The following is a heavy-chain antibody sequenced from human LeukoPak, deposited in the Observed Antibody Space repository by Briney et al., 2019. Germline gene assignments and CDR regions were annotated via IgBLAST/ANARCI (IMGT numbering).Heavy chain of an antibody. Sequence: ASVKVSCKASGYTLTSYGISWVRQAPGQGLEWMGCISAYNGNTNYAQKLQGRVTMTTDTSTSTAYMELRSLRSDDTAVYYCARDQYSSGRSRGWFDPWGQGTLVTASS. CDR2: ISAYNGNT. J-gene: IGHJ5*02. CDR3: ARDQYSSGRSRGWFDP. D-gene: IGHD6-19*01. CDR1: GYTLTSYG. V-gene: IGHV1-18*04.